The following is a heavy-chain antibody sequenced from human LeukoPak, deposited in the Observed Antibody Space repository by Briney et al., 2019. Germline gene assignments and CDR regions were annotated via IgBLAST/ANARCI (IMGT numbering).Heavy chain of an antibody. J-gene: IGHJ4*02. D-gene: IGHD4-17*01. Sequence: ASVKVSCKASGYTFTGYYMHWVRQAPGQGLEWMGWINPNSGGTNYAQKFQGRVTMTRDTSISTAYMELSRLRSDDTAVYYCAIDYGRRMSFDYWGQGTLVTVSS. CDR2: INPNSGGT. V-gene: IGHV1-2*02. CDR3: AIDYGRRMSFDY. CDR1: GYTFTGYY.